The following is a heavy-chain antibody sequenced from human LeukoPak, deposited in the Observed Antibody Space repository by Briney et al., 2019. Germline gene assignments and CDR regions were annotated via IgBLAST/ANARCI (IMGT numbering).Heavy chain of an antibody. J-gene: IGHJ6*03. CDR2: ISAYNGNT. CDR3: ASSKWSAGGDYYHYMDV. CDR1: GYTFTSYG. V-gene: IGHV1-18*01. Sequence: ASVKVSCKASGYTFTSYGISWVRQAPGQGLEWMGWISAYNGNTNYAQKFQGRVTMTTDTSTSTAYMELRSLRSDDTAMYYCASSKWSAGGDYYHYMDVWGKGTTVTVSS. D-gene: IGHD6-13*01.